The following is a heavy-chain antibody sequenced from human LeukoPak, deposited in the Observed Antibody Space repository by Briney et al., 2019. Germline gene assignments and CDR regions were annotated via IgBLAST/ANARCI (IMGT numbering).Heavy chain of an antibody. CDR1: GFTVSSNY. J-gene: IGHJ4*02. V-gene: IGHV3-66*04. CDR3: ARLGPYYFDY. D-gene: IGHD3-16*01. CDR2: IYSGGSI. Sequence: PGGSLRVSCAASGFTVSSNYMSWVRQAPGKGLEWVSVIYSGGSIYYADSVKGRFTISRDNSKNTLYLQMNSLRVEDTAVYYYARLGPYYFDYWGQGTLVTVSS.